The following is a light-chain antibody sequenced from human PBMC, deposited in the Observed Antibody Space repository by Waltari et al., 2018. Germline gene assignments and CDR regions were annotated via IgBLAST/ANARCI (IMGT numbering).Light chain of an antibody. Sequence: QSVLTQPPSVSAAPGQKVTISFSGSSSNIGNNYISLYQHLPGTAPKLLIYDNNKRPSGIPDRFSGSKSGTSATLGVTGLQTGDEADYYCGTWDSSLSAVVFGGGTKLTVL. J-gene: IGLJ2*01. CDR2: DNN. CDR1: SSNIGNNY. V-gene: IGLV1-51*01. CDR3: GTWDSSLSAVV.